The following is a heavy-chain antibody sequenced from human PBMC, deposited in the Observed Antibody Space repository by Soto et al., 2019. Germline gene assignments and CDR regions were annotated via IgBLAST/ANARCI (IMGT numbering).Heavy chain of an antibody. J-gene: IGHJ4*02. Sequence: SETLSLTCSVSGGSISNGDYYWTWIRQLPGKGLEWIGYIFYNGNAYYTPSLKSRLTISIDTSENQFSLELTSVSAADTAVYYCASLRGSGPNFFFDYWGQGNLVTVSS. D-gene: IGHD3-10*01. CDR2: IFYNGNA. CDR3: ASLRGSGPNFFFDY. V-gene: IGHV4-31*03. CDR1: GGSISNGDYY.